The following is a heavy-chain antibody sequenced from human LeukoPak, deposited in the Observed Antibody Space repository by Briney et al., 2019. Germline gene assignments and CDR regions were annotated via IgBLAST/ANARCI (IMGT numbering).Heavy chain of an antibody. V-gene: IGHV1-2*02. Sequence: ASVKVSCKASGYTFTGQYIHWVRQAPGQGPEWMGWINPNSGGTNYVQKFQGRVTMTRDTSISTAYMELSRLRSDDTAVYYCARDAVDYGGNPYYFDYWGQGTLVTVSS. CDR3: ARDAVDYGGNPYYFDY. D-gene: IGHD4-23*01. CDR2: INPNSGGT. CDR1: GYTFTGQY. J-gene: IGHJ4*02.